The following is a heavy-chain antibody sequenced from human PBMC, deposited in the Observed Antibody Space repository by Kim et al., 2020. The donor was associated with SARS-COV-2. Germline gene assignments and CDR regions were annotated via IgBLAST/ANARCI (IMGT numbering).Heavy chain of an antibody. Sequence: GGSLRLSCAASGFTFSNYAMSWVRQAPGMGLEWVSFISYSGGSTYYADSVKGRFTFSRDNSKNTLYLQMNSLRAEDTALYYCAKGHTETIGRIDYWGQATLVTVSS. V-gene: IGHV3-23*01. CDR2: ISYSGGST. J-gene: IGHJ4*02. CDR3: AKGHTETIGRIDY. CDR1: GFTFSNYA. D-gene: IGHD1-26*01.